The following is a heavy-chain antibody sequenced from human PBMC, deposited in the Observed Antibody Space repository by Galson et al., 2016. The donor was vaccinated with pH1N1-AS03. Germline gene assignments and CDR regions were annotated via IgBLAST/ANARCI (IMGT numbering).Heavy chain of an antibody. D-gene: IGHD6-19*01. J-gene: IGHJ4*02. CDR3: AVSGAPSIAVAGRWLDY. CDR1: GFTFDDYA. Sequence: SLRLSCAASGFTFDDYAMHWVRQVPGKGLEWVSGISWNSGSTAYVDSVKGRFTISKDNAKNSLYLKMNSLRADDTAFYYCAVSGAPSIAVAGRWLDYWGQGTLVTVSS. V-gene: IGHV3-9*01. CDR2: ISWNSGST.